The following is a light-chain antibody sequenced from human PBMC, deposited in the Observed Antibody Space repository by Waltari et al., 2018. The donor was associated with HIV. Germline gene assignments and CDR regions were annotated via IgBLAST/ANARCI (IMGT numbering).Light chain of an antibody. V-gene: IGLV1-47*01. CDR1: SSNIGRSY. CDR2: RNN. J-gene: IGLJ1*01. CDR3: AVWNDSLSGYV. Sequence: SALTQPPSASGTPGHRHTISGPERSSNIGRSYASWYQQHPGSAPKLLLYRNNHRPSGVPDRFSGSKSGTSASLTISGLRPEDEADYDCAVWNDSLSGYVFGTGTKLTV.